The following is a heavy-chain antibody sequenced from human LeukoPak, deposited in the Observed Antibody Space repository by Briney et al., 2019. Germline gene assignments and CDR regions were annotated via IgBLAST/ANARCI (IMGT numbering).Heavy chain of an antibody. V-gene: IGHV4-59*12. J-gene: IGHJ6*02. CDR2: IYYSGGT. D-gene: IGHD3-3*01. CDR1: GGSISSYY. CDR3: ARASPIFGVVIQRYYYYYGMDV. Sequence: SETLSLTCTVSGGSISSYYWSWIRQPPGKGLEWIGYIYYSGGTNYNPSLKSRVTISVDTSKNQFSLKLSSVTAADTAVYYCARASPIFGVVIQRYYYYYGMDVWGQGTTVTVSS.